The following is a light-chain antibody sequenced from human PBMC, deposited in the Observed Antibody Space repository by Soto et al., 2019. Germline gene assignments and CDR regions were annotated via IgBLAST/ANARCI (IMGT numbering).Light chain of an antibody. J-gene: IGKJ1*01. CDR3: QQYNKWPQT. V-gene: IGKV3-15*01. CDR2: GAS. CDR1: QSVSTN. Sequence: MKQSPATLSVSPGERATLSCGASQSVSTNLAWYQQKPGQAPRLLIYGASTRATDIPPSFTGSGSGTEFTLTISSLQSEDIAVYYCQQYNKWPQTFGQGTKVDIK.